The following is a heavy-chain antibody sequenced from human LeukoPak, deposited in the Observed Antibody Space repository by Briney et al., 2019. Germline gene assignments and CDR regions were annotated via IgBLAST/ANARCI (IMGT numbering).Heavy chain of an antibody. CDR1: GFTFSSYE. CDR2: ISSSGSTI. V-gene: IGHV3-48*03. J-gene: IGHJ4*02. CDR3: ARETTRDYDFWSGYYKNRYFDY. Sequence: GGSLRLSCAASGFTFSSYEMNWVRQAPGKGLEWVSYISSSGSTIYYADSVKGRLTISRDNAKNSLYLQMNSLRAEDTAVYYCARETTRDYDFWSGYYKNRYFDYWGQGTLVTVSS. D-gene: IGHD3-3*01.